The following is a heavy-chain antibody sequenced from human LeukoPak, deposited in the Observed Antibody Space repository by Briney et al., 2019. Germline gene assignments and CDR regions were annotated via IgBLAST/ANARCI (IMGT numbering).Heavy chain of an antibody. CDR2: ISGTSSST. J-gene: IGHJ4*02. V-gene: IGHV3-23*01. CDR3: ARIITYYYDSSGPGYDY. CDR1: GFTFSSYA. Sequence: PGGSLRLSCAASGFTFSSYAMRWVRQAPGKGLEWVSAISGTSSSTYYADSVKGRFTISRDNSKNTLYLQMNSLRAEDTAVYYCARIITYYYDSSGPGYDYWGQGTLVTVSS. D-gene: IGHD3-22*01.